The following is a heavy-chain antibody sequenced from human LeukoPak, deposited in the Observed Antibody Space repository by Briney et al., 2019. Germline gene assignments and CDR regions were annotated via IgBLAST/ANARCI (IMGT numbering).Heavy chain of an antibody. CDR3: ARLLDNDSSGDPDTFDM. V-gene: IGHV4-59*11. CDR2: IYYSGRT. D-gene: IGHD3-22*01. CDR1: GGSISSHY. J-gene: IGHJ3*02. Sequence: PSETLSLTCAVSGGSISSHYWSWIRQPPGKRPEWIGFIYYSGRTRYNPSLHSRVTISADTSKNHLSLKLTSVTAADTAVYYCARLLDNDSSGDPDTFDMWGQGIMVTVSS.